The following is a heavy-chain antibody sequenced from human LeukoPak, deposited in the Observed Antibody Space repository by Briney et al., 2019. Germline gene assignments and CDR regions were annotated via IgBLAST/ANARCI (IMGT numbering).Heavy chain of an antibody. Sequence: SETLSLTCTVSGGSITSYYWSWIRQPPGKGLEWIGYISYSGSTNYNPSLKSRVTISIDTSKNQFSLKLTSVTAADTAVYYCASGGYCSSTSCYPNWFDPWGQGTLVTVSS. V-gene: IGHV4-59*01. CDR3: ASGGYCSSTSCYPNWFDP. CDR2: ISYSGST. CDR1: GGSITSYY. D-gene: IGHD2-2*01. J-gene: IGHJ5*02.